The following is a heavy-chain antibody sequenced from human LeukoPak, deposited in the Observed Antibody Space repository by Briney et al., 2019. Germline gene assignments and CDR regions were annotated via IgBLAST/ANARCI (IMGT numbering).Heavy chain of an antibody. CDR1: GYTFTGYY. V-gene: IGHV1-69*06. CDR3: AREWQASGWYSM. Sequence: EASVKVSCKASGYTFTGYYMHWVRQAPGQGLEWMGGIIPIFGTANYAQKFQGRVTITADKSTSTAYMELSSLRSEDTAVYYCAREWQASGWYSMWGQGTLVTVSS. D-gene: IGHD6-19*01. J-gene: IGHJ4*02. CDR2: IIPIFGTA.